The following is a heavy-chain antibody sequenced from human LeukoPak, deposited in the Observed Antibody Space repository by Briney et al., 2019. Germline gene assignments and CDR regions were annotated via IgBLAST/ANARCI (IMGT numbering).Heavy chain of an antibody. D-gene: IGHD3-3*01. V-gene: IGHV1-46*01. CDR3: ARDSDFWSGYYTDPTYLFDY. J-gene: IGHJ4*02. Sequence: ASVKVSCKASGYTFTSYYMHWVRQAPGQGLEWMGIINPSGGSTSYAQKFQGRVTVTRDTSTSTVYMELSSLRSEDTAVYYCARDSDFWSGYYTDPTYLFDYWGQGTLVTVSS. CDR2: INPSGGST. CDR1: GYTFTSYY.